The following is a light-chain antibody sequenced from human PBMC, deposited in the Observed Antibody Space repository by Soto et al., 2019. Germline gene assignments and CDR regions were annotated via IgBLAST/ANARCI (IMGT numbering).Light chain of an antibody. CDR1: QNINSW. CDR2: DAS. CDR3: QHYNRYPYT. V-gene: IGKV1-5*01. Sequence: DIQMTQSPSTLSASVGDRVTLTCRASQNINSWLAWYHQRPGQAPNLLIYDASTLESGVPARFSGSESGTDFTLTINSLQPEDVAAYYCQHYNRYPYTFGQGTKVEI. J-gene: IGKJ2*01.